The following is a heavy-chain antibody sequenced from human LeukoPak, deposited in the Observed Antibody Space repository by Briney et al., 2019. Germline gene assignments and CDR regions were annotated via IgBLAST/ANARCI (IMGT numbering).Heavy chain of an antibody. CDR3: ARGTRVISPSTKLGIGRYFDY. V-gene: IGHV1-46*01. Sequence: GASVKVSCKASGYTFTSYYMHWVRQAPGQGLEWMGIINPSGGSTSYAQKFQGRVTMTRDTSTSTVYMDLSSLRAEDTAVYYCARGTRVISPSTKLGIGRYFDYWGQGTLVTVSS. J-gene: IGHJ4*02. CDR2: INPSGGST. CDR1: GYTFTSYY. D-gene: IGHD7-27*01.